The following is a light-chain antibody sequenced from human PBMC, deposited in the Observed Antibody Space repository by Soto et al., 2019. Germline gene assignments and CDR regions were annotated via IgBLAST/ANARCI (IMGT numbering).Light chain of an antibody. V-gene: IGKV1-6*01. CDR3: LHGYSYPFT. CDR1: QGIRND. CDR2: AAS. J-gene: IGKJ4*01. Sequence: AIQMTQSPSSLSGSVGDTVTITCRASQGIRNDLGWYQQKPGKAPKLLIFAASNLQSGVPSRFSGSGSGTDFTLTIISLQPEDFATYYCLHGYSYPFTFGGGTRVEIK.